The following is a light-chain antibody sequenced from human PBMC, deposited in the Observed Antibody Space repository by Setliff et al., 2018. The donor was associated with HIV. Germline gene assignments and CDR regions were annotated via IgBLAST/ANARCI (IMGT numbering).Light chain of an antibody. CDR1: SGDVGRYNL. V-gene: IGLV2-23*01. CDR3: CSNTGSNTFV. CDR2: QAS. Sequence: QSALAQPASVSGSPGQSITISCTGTSGDVGRYNLVSWYQQQPGKPPKLMIYQASKRPSGVSNRFSGSKSSNTASLTISGLQAEDEADYYCCSNTGSNTFVFGTGTKVTV. J-gene: IGLJ1*01.